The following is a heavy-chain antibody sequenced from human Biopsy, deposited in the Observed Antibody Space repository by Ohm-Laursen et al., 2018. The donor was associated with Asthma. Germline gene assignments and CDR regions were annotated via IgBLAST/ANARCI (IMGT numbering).Heavy chain of an antibody. CDR1: GLNFEDYV. J-gene: IGHJ4*02. Sequence: SLRLSCAAPGLNFEDYVMHWVRQAPGEGLEWLALITTDDVHKYNGESVRGRFSISRGNSKRTVYLHMAGLTVADTAVYFCARGEDPRPVADHLDIWGQGARVIVSS. V-gene: IGHV3-33*08. CDR2: ITTDDVHK. D-gene: IGHD6-6*01. CDR3: ARGEDPRPVADHLDI.